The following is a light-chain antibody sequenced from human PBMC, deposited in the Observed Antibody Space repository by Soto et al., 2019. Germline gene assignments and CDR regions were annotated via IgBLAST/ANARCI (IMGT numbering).Light chain of an antibody. Sequence: DIEMTQSPSSLSASVGDRVTITCRASQGISNYLAWYQQRPGKVPKLLIYAASTLQSGVPSRFSGSGSGTDVGLTISSLQPEDVATYYCQKYDSAPWTFGQGTEVEIK. CDR2: AAS. V-gene: IGKV1-27*01. J-gene: IGKJ1*01. CDR1: QGISNY. CDR3: QKYDSAPWT.